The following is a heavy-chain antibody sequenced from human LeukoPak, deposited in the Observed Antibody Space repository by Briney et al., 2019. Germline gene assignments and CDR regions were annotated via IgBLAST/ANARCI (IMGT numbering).Heavy chain of an antibody. CDR1: GFTFSSYS. D-gene: IGHD3-10*01. CDR3: ARDFDSGFGELSRNYYGMDV. Sequence: SGGSLRLSCAASGFTFSSYSMNWVRQAPGKGLEWVSSISSSSSYIYYADSVKGRFTISRDNAKNSLYLQMNTLRAEDTAVYYCARDFDSGFGELSRNYYGMDVWGQGTTVTVSS. J-gene: IGHJ6*02. V-gene: IGHV3-21*01. CDR2: ISSSSSYI.